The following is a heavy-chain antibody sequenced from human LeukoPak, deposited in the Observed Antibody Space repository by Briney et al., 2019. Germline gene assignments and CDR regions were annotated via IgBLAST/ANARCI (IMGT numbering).Heavy chain of an antibody. CDR3: ATSAHIEVGTAPPPDY. V-gene: IGHV3-33*01. J-gene: IGHJ4*02. CDR2: IWYDGRNK. D-gene: IGHD2-21*02. CDR1: GFTFNRFG. Sequence: PGGSLRLSCATSGFTFNRFGMHWVRQAPGKGLQWVAVIWYDGRNKDYADSVKGRFTISRDNSKNTLYLQTSGLRAEDTAVYYCATSAHIEVGTAPPPDYWGQGTLVTVTS.